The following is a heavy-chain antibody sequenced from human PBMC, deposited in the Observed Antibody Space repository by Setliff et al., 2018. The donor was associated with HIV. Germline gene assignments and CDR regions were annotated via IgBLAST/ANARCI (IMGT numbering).Heavy chain of an antibody. CDR2: ISSGGEIM. Sequence: PSETLSLTCTVSGDSISTDYWTWIRQPPGKGLEWVSAISSGGEIMFYADSVKGRFTTSRDNSKNTLYLQMISLRADDTAVYYCAKSLLVAGNDYWGQGTLVTVSS. D-gene: IGHD2-8*02. CDR3: AKSLLVAGNDY. J-gene: IGHJ4*02. V-gene: IGHV3-23*01. CDR1: GDSISTDY.